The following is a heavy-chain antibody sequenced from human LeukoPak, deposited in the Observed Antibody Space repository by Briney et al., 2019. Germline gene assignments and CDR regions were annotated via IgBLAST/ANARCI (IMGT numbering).Heavy chain of an antibody. V-gene: IGHV1-69*13. D-gene: IGHD2-2*02. CDR2: IIPIFGTA. CDR1: GGTFSSYA. J-gene: IGHJ3*02. CDR3: ARDLGYCSSTSCYTRGDAFDI. Sequence: ASVKVSCKASGGTFSSYAISWVRQAPGQGLEWMGGIIPIFGTANYAQKFQGRVTITADESTSTAYMELSSLRSEDTAVYYCARDLGYCSSTSCYTRGDAFDIWGQGTMVTVSS.